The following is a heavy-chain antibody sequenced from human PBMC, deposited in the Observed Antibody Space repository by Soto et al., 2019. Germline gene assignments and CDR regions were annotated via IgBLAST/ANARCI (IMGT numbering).Heavy chain of an antibody. CDR1: GFTFSSYS. Sequence: PVGSLRLSCAASGFTFSSYSMNWVRQAPGKGLEWVSSISSSSSYIYYADSVKGRFTISRDNAKNSLYLQMNSLRAEDTAVYYCARGFYYDSSGYYSSFGYWGQGTLVTVSS. CDR3: ARGFYYDSSGYYSSFGY. D-gene: IGHD3-22*01. J-gene: IGHJ4*02. V-gene: IGHV3-21*01. CDR2: ISSSSSYI.